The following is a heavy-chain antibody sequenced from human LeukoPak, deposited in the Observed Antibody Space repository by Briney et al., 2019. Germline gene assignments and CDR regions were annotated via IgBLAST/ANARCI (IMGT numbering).Heavy chain of an antibody. CDR3: ASTLNYYYYYYGMDV. CDR2: IIPIFGTA. CDR1: GGTFSSYA. D-gene: IGHD1-7*01. Sequence: SVKVSCKASGGTFSSYAISWVRQAPGQGLEWTGGIIPIFGTANYAQKFQGRVTITADESTSTAYMELSSLRSEDTAVYYCASTLNYYYYYYGMDVWGQGTTVTVSS. J-gene: IGHJ6*02. V-gene: IGHV1-69*13.